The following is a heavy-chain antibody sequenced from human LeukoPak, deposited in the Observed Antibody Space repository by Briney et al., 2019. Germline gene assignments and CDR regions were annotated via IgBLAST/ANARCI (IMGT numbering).Heavy chain of an antibody. D-gene: IGHD6-13*01. Sequence: ASVKVSCKASGYTFTNYGVTWVRQAPGQGLEWMGWISAYNGDTNYAQRFQGRITMTTDTSTTTAYMELRSLRSDDTAVYYCARTLVPWAFDIWGQGTMVTVSS. V-gene: IGHV1-18*01. J-gene: IGHJ3*02. CDR3: ARTLVPWAFDI. CDR1: GYTFTNYG. CDR2: ISAYNGDT.